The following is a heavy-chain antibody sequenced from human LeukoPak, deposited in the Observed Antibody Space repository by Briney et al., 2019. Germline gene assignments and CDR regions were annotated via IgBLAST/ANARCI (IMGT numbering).Heavy chain of an antibody. Sequence: GGSPRLSCAASGFTFSSYSMNWVRQAPGKGLEWVSSISSSSSYIYYADSVKGRFTISRDNAKNSLYLQMNSLRAEDTAVYYCASFRDGYNHYFDYWGQGTLVTVSS. CDR1: GFTFSSYS. D-gene: IGHD5-24*01. CDR3: ASFRDGYNHYFDY. CDR2: ISSSSSYI. V-gene: IGHV3-21*04. J-gene: IGHJ4*02.